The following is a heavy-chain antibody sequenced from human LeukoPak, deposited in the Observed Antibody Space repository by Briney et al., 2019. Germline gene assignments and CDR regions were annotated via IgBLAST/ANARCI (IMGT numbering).Heavy chain of an antibody. V-gene: IGHV1-2*02. J-gene: IGHJ6*02. CDR1: GYTFTSYD. Sequence: ASVKVSCKASGYTFTSYDINWVRQAPGQGLEWMGWINPNSGGTNYAQKSQGRVTMTRDTSISTAYMELSRLRSDDTAVYYCARTYSNYVYYYYGMDVWGQGTTVTVSS. CDR3: ARTYSNYVYYYYGMDV. CDR2: INPNSGGT. D-gene: IGHD4-11*01.